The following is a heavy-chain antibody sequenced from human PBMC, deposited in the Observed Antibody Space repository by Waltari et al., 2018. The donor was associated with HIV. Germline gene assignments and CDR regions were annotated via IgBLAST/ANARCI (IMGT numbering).Heavy chain of an antibody. Sequence: QVYLQQSGPGVVNPSETLFVDCVISGDSVFSDTATWNWVRQSPSRGLEWLGRTSMKSRWHEDYSTSVKGRISIDADSAEYRFTLHLNHVTPEHTAFYFCVRDAFGLDYWSQGTLVIVSS. D-gene: IGHD3-3*02. CDR3: VRDAFGLDY. CDR2: TSMKSRWHE. J-gene: IGHJ4*02. V-gene: IGHV6-1*01. CDR1: GDSVFSDTAT.